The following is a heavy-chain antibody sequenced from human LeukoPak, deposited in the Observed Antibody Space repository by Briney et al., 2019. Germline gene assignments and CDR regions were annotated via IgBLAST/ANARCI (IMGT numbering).Heavy chain of an antibody. CDR2: ISAYNGNT. Sequence: GASVKVSCKASGYTFTSYGISWVRQAPGQGLEWMGWISAYNGNTNYAQKLQGRVTMTTDTSASTAYMELRSLRSDDTAVYYCARVGIQLWLLGFDYWGQGTLVTVSS. J-gene: IGHJ4*02. CDR1: GYTFTSYG. D-gene: IGHD5-18*01. V-gene: IGHV1-18*01. CDR3: ARVGIQLWLLGFDY.